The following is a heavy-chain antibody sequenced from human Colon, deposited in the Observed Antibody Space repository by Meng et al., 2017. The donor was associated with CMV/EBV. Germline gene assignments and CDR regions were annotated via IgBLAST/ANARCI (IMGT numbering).Heavy chain of an antibody. D-gene: IGHD3-10*01. CDR2: INPDGSEK. V-gene: IGHV3-7*04. J-gene: IGHJ4*02. CDR3: ATDTARVRGY. CDR1: GFTFSRNW. Sequence: GGSLRLSCEVSGFTFSRNWLSWVRQAPEKGLEWVANINPDGSEKYYLDSVKGRFTIFRDNAKNSLYLQVNSLRVEDTAVYYCATDTARVRGYWGQGTLVTVSS.